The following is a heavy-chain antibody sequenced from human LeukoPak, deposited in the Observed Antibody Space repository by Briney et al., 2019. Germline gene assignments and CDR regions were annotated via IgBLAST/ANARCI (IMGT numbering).Heavy chain of an antibody. CDR2: INPNSGGT. D-gene: IGHD1-26*01. J-gene: IGHJ6*02. Sequence: GASVKVSCKASGYIFTDYYMHWVRQAPGQELGWMGRINPNSGGTNYAQKFQGRVTMTTDTSTSTAYMELRSLRSDDTAVYYCAREGIVGAWDYYYGMDVWGQGTTVTVSS. CDR1: GYIFTDYY. V-gene: IGHV1/OR15-1*04. CDR3: AREGIVGAWDYYYGMDV.